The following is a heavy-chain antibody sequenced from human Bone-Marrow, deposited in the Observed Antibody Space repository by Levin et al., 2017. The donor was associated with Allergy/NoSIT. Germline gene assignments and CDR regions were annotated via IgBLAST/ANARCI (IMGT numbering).Heavy chain of an antibody. J-gene: IGHJ3*02. Sequence: AGGSLRLSCQASGYTFTDYYIHWMRQAPGQGLEWMAWINTYNGVTHSAQKFQGRVAMTRDTSISTSYLELTRLRSDDTALYYCARGSHAFDIWGQGTLVIVSS. CDR2: INTYNGVT. CDR1: GYTFTDYY. CDR3: ARGSHAFDI. V-gene: IGHV1-2*02.